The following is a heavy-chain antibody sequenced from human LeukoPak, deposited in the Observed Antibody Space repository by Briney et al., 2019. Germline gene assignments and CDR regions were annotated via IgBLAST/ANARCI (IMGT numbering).Heavy chain of an antibody. CDR1: GGSISSYY. CDR3: ARTLYGSGTNWFDP. J-gene: IGHJ5*02. V-gene: IGHV4-59*08. D-gene: IGHD3-10*01. CDR2: IYYSGST. Sequence: SETLSLTCTVSGGSISSYYWSWIRQPPGKGLEWIGYIYYSGSTNYNPPLKSRVTISVDTSKNQFSLKLSSVTAADTAVYYCARTLYGSGTNWFDPWGQGTLVTVSS.